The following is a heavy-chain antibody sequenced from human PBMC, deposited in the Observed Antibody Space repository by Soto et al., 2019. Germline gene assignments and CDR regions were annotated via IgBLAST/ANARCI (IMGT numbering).Heavy chain of an antibody. CDR3: ARATLSKSYDSHGMDV. CDR1: GYTFTIYG. D-gene: IGHD3-22*01. CDR2: ISAYNGNT. J-gene: IGHJ6*02. Sequence: GASVKVSCKASGYTFTIYGISWVLQAPGQGLEWMGWISAYNGNTNYAQKLQGRVTMTTDTSTSTAYMELRSLRSDDTAVYYCARATLSKSYDSHGMDVWGQGTTVTVSS. V-gene: IGHV1-18*01.